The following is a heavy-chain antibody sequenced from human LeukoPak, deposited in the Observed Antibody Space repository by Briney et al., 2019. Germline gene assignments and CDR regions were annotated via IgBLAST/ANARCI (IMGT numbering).Heavy chain of an antibody. CDR2: IYYSGST. CDR1: GYSISSGYY. V-gene: IGHV4-38-2*02. CDR3: ARVGDYGDPYYFDF. J-gene: IGHJ4*02. D-gene: IGHD4-17*01. Sequence: SETLSLTCTVSGYSISSGYYWGWIRQPPGKGLEWIGYIYYSGSTYYNPSLKSRVTISVDTSKNQFSLKLNSVTAADTAVYYCARVGDYGDPYYFDFWGQGTLVTVSS.